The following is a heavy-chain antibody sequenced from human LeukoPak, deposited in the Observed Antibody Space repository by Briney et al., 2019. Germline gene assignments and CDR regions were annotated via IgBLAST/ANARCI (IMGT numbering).Heavy chain of an antibody. D-gene: IGHD3-10*01. CDR2: INHSGST. CDR3: ARGSTMVRGVITNY. CDR1: GGSFSGYY. V-gene: IGHV4-34*01. Sequence: SETLSLTCAVYGGSFSGYYWSWIRQPPGKGLEWIGEINHSGSTNYNPSLKSRVTISVDTSKNQFSLKLSSVTAADTAVYYCARGSTMVRGVITNYWGQGTLVTVSS. J-gene: IGHJ4*02.